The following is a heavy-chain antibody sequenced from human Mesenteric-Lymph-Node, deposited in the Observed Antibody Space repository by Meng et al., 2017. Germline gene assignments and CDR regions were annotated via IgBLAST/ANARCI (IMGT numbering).Heavy chain of an antibody. CDR3: ARDTASFDC. CDR1: GFTFSNYG. Sequence: GESLKISCAASGFTFSNYGMTWVRQAPGKGLEWVANIKQDGSEEYYVDSVKGRFTISRDNSKSSLYLQMNSRRVEDTAVYYCARDTASFDCWGQGTLVTVSS. CDR2: IKQDGSEE. V-gene: IGHV3-7*01. J-gene: IGHJ4*02. D-gene: IGHD5-18*01.